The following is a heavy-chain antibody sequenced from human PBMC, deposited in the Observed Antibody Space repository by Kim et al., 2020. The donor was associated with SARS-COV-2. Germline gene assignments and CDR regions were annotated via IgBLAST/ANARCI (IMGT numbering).Heavy chain of an antibody. J-gene: IGHJ3*02. CDR1: GFTFNSYE. D-gene: IGHD1-1*01. CDR2: ITNSGSTI. V-gene: IGHV3-48*03. CDR3: ARVGWNDDAFDI. Sequence: GGSLRLSCAASGFTFNSYEMNWVRQAPGKGLEWVSYITNSGSTIYYADSVKGRFTISRDNAKNSLYLQMNSLRAEDTAVYYCARVGWNDDAFDIWGQGTMVTVSS.